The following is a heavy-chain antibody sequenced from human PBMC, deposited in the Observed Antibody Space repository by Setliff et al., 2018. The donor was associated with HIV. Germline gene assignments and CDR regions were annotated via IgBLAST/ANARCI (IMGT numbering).Heavy chain of an antibody. CDR1: GGPFSDNY. J-gene: IGHJ6*03. CDR2: INHSGRT. CDR3: ARVSSTYWYAIFRNYYYHMDG. D-gene: IGHD2-8*02. Sequence: PSETLSLTCAVYGGPFSDNYWSWIRQSPGKGLEWIGEINHSGRTKYSPSLRSRGPISVDTSKTQFTLKLSSVNAADTAVYYCARVSSTYWYAIFRNYYYHMDGWGKGTTVTVS. V-gene: IGHV4-34*01.